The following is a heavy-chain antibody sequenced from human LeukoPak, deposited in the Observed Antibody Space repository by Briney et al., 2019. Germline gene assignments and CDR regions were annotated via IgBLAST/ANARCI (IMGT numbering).Heavy chain of an antibody. Sequence: GGSLRLSCAASGFTFSSYSMNWVRQAPGKGLEWVSVIYSGGSTYYADSVKGRFTISRDNSKNTLYLQMNSLRAEDTAVYYCARISYGIAVAGTDWYFDLWGRGTLVTVSS. CDR2: IYSGGST. J-gene: IGHJ2*01. CDR1: GFTFSSYS. CDR3: ARISYGIAVAGTDWYFDL. V-gene: IGHV3-53*01. D-gene: IGHD6-19*01.